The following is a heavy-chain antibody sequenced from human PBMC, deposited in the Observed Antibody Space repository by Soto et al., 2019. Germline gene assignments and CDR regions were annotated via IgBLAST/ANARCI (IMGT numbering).Heavy chain of an antibody. CDR1: GFTFSSYG. V-gene: IGHV3-33*01. J-gene: IGHJ4*02. CDR2: IWYDGSNK. Sequence: QVQLVESGGGVVQPGRSLRLSCAASGFTFSSYGMHWVRQAPGKGLEWVAVIWYDGSNKYYADSVKGRFTISRDNSKNPMYLQRSSLRAEDTAVDYCSRDRVRERWLQLDYWGQGTLVTVSS. D-gene: IGHD5-12*01. CDR3: SRDRVRERWLQLDY.